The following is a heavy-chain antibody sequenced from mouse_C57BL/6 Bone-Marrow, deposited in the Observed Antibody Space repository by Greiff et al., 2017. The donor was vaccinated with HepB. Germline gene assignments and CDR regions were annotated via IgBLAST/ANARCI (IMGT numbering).Heavy chain of an antibody. Sequence: EVKLVESEGGLVQPGSSMKLSCTASGFTFSDYYMAWVRQVPEKGLEWVANINYDGSSTYYLDSLKSRFIISIDNAKNILYLQMSSLKSEDTATYYCARETTVSPYYYAMDYWGQGTSVTVSS. D-gene: IGHD1-1*01. CDR3: ARETTVSPYYYAMDY. CDR1: GFTFSDYY. V-gene: IGHV5-16*01. CDR2: INYDGSST. J-gene: IGHJ4*01.